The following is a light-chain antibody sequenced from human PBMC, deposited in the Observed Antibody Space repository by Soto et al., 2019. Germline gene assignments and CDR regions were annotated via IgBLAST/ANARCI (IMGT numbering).Light chain of an antibody. CDR1: SSDVGGYNY. CDR3: CSYAGSYV. J-gene: IGLJ1*01. CDR2: DVS. V-gene: IGLV2-11*01. Sequence: QSALTQPASVSGSPGQSITISCTGTSSDVGGYNYVSWYQQHPGKAPKLMIYDVSKRPSGVPDRFSGSKSGNTASLTISGLQAEDEADYYCCSYAGSYVFGTGTRSPS.